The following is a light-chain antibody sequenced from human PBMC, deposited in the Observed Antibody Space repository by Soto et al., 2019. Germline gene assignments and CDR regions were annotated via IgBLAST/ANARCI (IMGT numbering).Light chain of an antibody. Sequence: EIVLTQSPATLSLSPGERATLSCRASQSVSTYLAWYQQKPGQAPRLLIYDASNRATGIPARFSGSGSGTDFTLTLSILGPEDFAVYYCQQRSNWPPYTFGQGTKLEIK. CDR3: QQRSNWPPYT. CDR1: QSVSTY. J-gene: IGKJ2*01. V-gene: IGKV3-11*01. CDR2: DAS.